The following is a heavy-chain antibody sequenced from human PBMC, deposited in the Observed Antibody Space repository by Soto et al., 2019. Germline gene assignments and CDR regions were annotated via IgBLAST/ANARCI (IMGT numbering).Heavy chain of an antibody. Sequence: GGSLRLSCAASGFTFSGSAMHWVRQASGKGLEWVGRIRSKANSYATAYAASVKGRFTISRDDSKNTAYLQMNSLKTEDTAVYYCTRSSSWYVGGMDVWGHGTTVTVSS. J-gene: IGHJ6*02. CDR2: IRSKANSYAT. V-gene: IGHV3-73*01. D-gene: IGHD6-13*01. CDR1: GFTFSGSA. CDR3: TRSSSWYVGGMDV.